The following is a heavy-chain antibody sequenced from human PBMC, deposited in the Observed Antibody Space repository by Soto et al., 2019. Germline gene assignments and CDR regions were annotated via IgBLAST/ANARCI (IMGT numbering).Heavy chain of an antibody. CDR1: GGSISSGVYY. CDR3: ARGSLTYNWFDP. V-gene: IGHV4-31*03. Sequence: SETLSLTCTVSGGSISSGVYYWIWIRQHPGKGLEWIGYIYYSGSTYYNPSLKSRVTISVDTSKNQFSLKLSSVTAADTAVYYCARGSLTYNWFDPWGQGTLVTVSS. D-gene: IGHD3-10*01. CDR2: IYYSGST. J-gene: IGHJ5*02.